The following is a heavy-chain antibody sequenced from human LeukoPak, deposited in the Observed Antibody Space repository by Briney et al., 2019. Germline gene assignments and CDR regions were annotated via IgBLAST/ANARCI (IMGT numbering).Heavy chain of an antibody. Sequence: GGSLRLSCAASGVTVSGSYMSWVRQAPGKGLEWVSVIYTSGDTYYADSVKGRFTISRDRSKNTLYLQMNTLRTEDTAVYYCVRVRYSGSWFPVPNFDCWGQGTLVTVSS. V-gene: IGHV3-66*01. CDR2: IYTSGDT. D-gene: IGHD1-26*01. CDR3: VRVRYSGSWFPVPNFDC. J-gene: IGHJ4*02. CDR1: GVTVSGSY.